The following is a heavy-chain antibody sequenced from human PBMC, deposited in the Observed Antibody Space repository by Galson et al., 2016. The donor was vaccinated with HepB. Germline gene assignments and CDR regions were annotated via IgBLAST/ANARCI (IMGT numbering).Heavy chain of an antibody. CDR3: AGGVLPGYYNIQRAPYSDF. Sequence: SETLSLTCAVRGGSFNFYSWTWIRQPPGKGLEWIGDITHNGRTNYSPPLKSRVNISVDKSNNHFSLDLSSVTAADPALYFCAGGVLPGYYNIQRAPYSDFWGQGALVTVSS. CDR2: ITHNGRT. V-gene: IGHV4-34*01. D-gene: IGHD3-9*01. J-gene: IGHJ4*02. CDR1: GGSFNFYS.